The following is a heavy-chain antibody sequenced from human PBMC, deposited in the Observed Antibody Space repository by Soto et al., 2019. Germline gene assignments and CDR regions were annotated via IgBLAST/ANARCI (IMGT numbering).Heavy chain of an antibody. V-gene: IGHV1-46*01. Sequence: ASVKVSCKASGYTITRHWMHWVRQAPGQGXEWMAVINPSGDSTIYAQKFQGRVTVTRDTSTSTVYMELSSLRSEDTAVYYCARDNSYGTSGAKGWYFDLWGRGTLVTVSS. CDR3: ARDNSYGTSGAKGWYFDL. CDR1: GYTITRHW. D-gene: IGHD3-10*01. J-gene: IGHJ2*01. CDR2: INPSGDST.